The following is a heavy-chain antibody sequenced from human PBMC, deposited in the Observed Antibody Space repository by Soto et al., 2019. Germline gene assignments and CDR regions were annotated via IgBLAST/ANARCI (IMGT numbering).Heavy chain of an antibody. J-gene: IGHJ3*01. CDR2: ISSGSDYI. CDR1: GFTFSNYA. Sequence: GGSLRLSCGASGFTFSNYAMHWVRPGPGKGLEWVSSISSGSDYIFYADSVKGRFTISRDNAKNSLFLQMNSLTAVDTAVYYCARSPVGDAFNVWGQGTVVTVSS. CDR3: ARSPVGDAFNV. V-gene: IGHV3-21*01.